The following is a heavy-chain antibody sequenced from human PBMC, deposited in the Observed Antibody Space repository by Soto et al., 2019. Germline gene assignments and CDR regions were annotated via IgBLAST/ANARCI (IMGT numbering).Heavy chain of an antibody. V-gene: IGHV4-31*03. CDR3: ARLRIATNNYKWFDP. J-gene: IGHJ5*02. CDR2: IYVTGAV. CDR1: GAALNSGNYY. Sequence: TLSLTCSVSGAALNSGNYYWSWIRQVLGKGLEWIGHIYVTGAVDYNPSLRDRITISQDTSERQFSLNLRLVTAADTAVYYCARLRIATNNYKWFDPWGQGTLVTVSS. D-gene: IGHD2-21*01.